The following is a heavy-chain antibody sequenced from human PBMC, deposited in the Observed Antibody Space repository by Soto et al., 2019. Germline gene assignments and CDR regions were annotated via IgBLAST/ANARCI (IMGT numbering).Heavy chain of an antibody. D-gene: IGHD3-16*01. CDR3: ARTVRGGNPYYYYYSMDV. V-gene: IGHV4-59*01. CDR2: IYYSGST. CDR1: GGSITSYY. Sequence: PSETLSLTCTVSGGSITSYYWSWILQPPGKGLEWIGYIYYSGSTNYNPSLKSRVTISVDTSKNQFSLNLSSVTAADTAVYYCARTVRGGNPYYYYYSMDVWGKGTTVTVSS. J-gene: IGHJ6*03.